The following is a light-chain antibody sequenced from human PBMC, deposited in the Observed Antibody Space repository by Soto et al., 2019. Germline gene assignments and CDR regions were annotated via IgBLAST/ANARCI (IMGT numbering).Light chain of an antibody. Sequence: EIVLTQSPGTLSLSPRERATLSCRASQSVDSTYLAWYQQKPGQAPRLLIYGASSRATGIPDRFSGSGSGTDFTLTISRLEPEDFAVYYCQQYGTSPTFGGGTKVEIK. V-gene: IGKV3-20*01. CDR1: QSVDSTY. J-gene: IGKJ4*01. CDR3: QQYGTSPT. CDR2: GAS.